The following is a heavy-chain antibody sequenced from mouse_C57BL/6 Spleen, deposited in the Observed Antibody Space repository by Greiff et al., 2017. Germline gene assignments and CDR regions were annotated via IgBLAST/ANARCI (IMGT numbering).Heavy chain of an antibody. CDR1: GYSFTDYN. CDR2: INPNYGTT. CDR3: ARLGITGGSSYLYAMDY. D-gene: IGHD1-1*01. V-gene: IGHV1-39*01. J-gene: IGHJ4*01. Sequence: EVKLQQSGPELVKPGASVKISCKASGYSFTDYNMNWVKQSNGKSLEWIGVINPNYGTTSYNQKFKGKATLTVDQSSSTAYMQLNSLTSEDSAVYYCARLGITGGSSYLYAMDYWGQGTSVTVSS.